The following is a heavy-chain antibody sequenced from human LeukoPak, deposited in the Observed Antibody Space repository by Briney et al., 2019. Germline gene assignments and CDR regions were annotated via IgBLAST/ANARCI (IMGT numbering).Heavy chain of an antibody. D-gene: IGHD6-19*01. CDR1: GYSFTSYW. J-gene: IGHJ4*02. CDR2: IYPGDSDT. V-gene: IGHV5-51*01. CDR3: ARQEDRYSSGWYGGY. Sequence: GKSLKISCKGSGYSFTSYWIGWVRQMPGKGLEWMGIIYPGDSDTRYSPSFQGQVTISADKSISTAYLQWSSLKASDTAMYYCARQEDRYSSGWYGGYWGQGTLVTVSS.